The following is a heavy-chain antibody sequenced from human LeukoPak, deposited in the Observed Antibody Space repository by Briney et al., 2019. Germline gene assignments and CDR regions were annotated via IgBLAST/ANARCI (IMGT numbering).Heavy chain of an antibody. CDR2: IRYDGSNK. V-gene: IGHV3-30*02. J-gene: IGHJ5*02. CDR3: AKDRGVGYNWFDP. D-gene: IGHD3-16*01. CDR1: GFTFSSYG. Sequence: GGSLRLSCAASGFTFSSYGMHWVRQAPGKGLEWVAFIRYDGSNKYYADSVKGRFTISRDNSKNTLYLQMNSLRAEDTAVYYCAKDRGVGYNWFDPWGQGTLVTVSS.